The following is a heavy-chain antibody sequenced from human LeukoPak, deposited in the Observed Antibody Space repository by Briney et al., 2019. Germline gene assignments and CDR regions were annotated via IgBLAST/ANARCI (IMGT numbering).Heavy chain of an antibody. D-gene: IGHD3-3*01. J-gene: IGHJ1*01. CDR1: GGSISSSNW. CDR2: IYHSGST. Sequence: PSGTLSLTCAVSGGSISSSNWWSWVRQPPGKGLEWIGEIYHSGSTNYNPSLKGRVTISVDKSKNQFSLKLSSVTAADTAVYYCASHSPTFWSGYPPPFQHWGQGTLVTVSS. V-gene: IGHV4-4*02. CDR3: ASHSPTFWSGYPPPFQH.